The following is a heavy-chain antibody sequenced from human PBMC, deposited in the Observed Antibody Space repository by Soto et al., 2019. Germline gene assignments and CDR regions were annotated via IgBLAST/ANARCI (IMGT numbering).Heavy chain of an antibody. CDR2: INHSGST. Sequence: SETLSLTCAVYGGSFSGYYWSWIRQPPGKGLEWIGEINHSGSTNYNPSLKSRVTISVDTSKNQFSLKLRSVTAADTAVYYCVRGISMVRGVIPGPYFDYWGQGTLVTVSS. CDR3: VRGISMVRGVIPGPYFDY. CDR1: GGSFSGYY. V-gene: IGHV4-34*01. D-gene: IGHD3-10*01. J-gene: IGHJ4*02.